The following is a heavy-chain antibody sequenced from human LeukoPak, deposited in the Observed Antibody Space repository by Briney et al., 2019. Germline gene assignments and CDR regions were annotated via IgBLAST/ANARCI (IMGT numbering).Heavy chain of an antibody. V-gene: IGHV1-2*06. CDR3: ARDNSGGNYGGALFSFDF. D-gene: IGHD1-26*01. J-gene: IGHJ4*02. CDR1: GYTFTGYY. Sequence: GASVKVSCKASGYTFTGYYMHWVRQAPGQGLEWMGRINPNSGGTNYAQKFQGRVTMTRDKSISTVYMELSRLRSEDTAVYFCARDNSGGNYGGALFSFDFSGQGNLVTVSS. CDR2: INPNSGGT.